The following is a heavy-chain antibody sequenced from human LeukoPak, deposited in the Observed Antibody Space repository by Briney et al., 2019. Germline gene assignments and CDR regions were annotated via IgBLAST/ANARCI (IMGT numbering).Heavy chain of an antibody. D-gene: IGHD2-15*01. CDR1: GFTFSSFG. J-gene: IGHJ6*03. CDR2: ILYDGSEK. V-gene: IGHV3-30*02. CDR3: AKDPWDCSGRSCPMYYYYMDV. Sequence: PGGSLRLSRAASGFTFSSFGMHWVRQAPGKGLERVAFILYDGSEKYYANSVEGRCTNSREQSKNAVYLQMNSLRAEDTAVYYCAKDPWDCSGRSCPMYYYYMDVWGKGTTVTVSS.